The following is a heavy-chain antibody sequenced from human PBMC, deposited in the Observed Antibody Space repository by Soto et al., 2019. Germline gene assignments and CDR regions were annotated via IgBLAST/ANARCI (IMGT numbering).Heavy chain of an antibody. J-gene: IGHJ4*02. CDR1: GFTFSSYW. V-gene: IGHV3-74*01. CDR2: INSDGSST. Sequence: GGSLRLSCAASGFTFSSYWMHWVRQAPGKGLVWVSRINSDGSSTSYADSVKGRFTISRDNAKNTLYLQMNSLRAEDTAVYYCARRRSGNSYHYESEYWGQGTLVTVSS. CDR3: ARRRSGNSYHYESEY. D-gene: IGHD4-17*01.